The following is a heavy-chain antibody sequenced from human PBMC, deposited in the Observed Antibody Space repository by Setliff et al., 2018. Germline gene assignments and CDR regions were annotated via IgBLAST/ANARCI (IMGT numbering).Heavy chain of an antibody. Sequence: ASVKVSCKASGYTFTGYYMHWVRQAPGQGLEWMGWINPNSGGTNYAQKFQGRVTMTRDTSISTAYMELSRLRSDDTAVYYCARVIRVVVPAAPRYYGMDVWGQGTTVTVSS. V-gene: IGHV1-2*02. CDR3: ARVIRVVVPAAPRYYGMDV. CDR2: INPNSGGT. CDR1: GYTFTGYY. D-gene: IGHD2-2*01. J-gene: IGHJ6*02.